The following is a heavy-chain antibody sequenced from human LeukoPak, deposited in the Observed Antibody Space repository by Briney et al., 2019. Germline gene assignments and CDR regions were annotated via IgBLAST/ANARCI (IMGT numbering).Heavy chain of an antibody. CDR2: IYYSGST. CDR3: ARGGPAALWYFDL. V-gene: IGHV4-31*03. Sequence: KSSQTLSLTCTVSGGSISSGGYYWSWIRQHPGKGLEWIGYIYYSGSTYYNPSLKSRVTISVDTSKNQFSLKLSSVTAADTAVYYCARGGPAALWYFDLWGRGTLVTVSS. CDR1: GGSISSGGYY. J-gene: IGHJ2*01. D-gene: IGHD2-2*01.